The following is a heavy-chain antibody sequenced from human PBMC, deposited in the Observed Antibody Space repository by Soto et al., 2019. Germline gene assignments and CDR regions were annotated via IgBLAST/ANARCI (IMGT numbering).Heavy chain of an antibody. CDR2: IIPIFGTA. CDR3: ERAPLGQPLDPIYGMDV. D-gene: IGHD3-3*01. V-gene: IGHV1-69*01. J-gene: IGHJ6*02. Sequence: QVQLVQSGAEVKKPGSSVKVSCKASGGTFSSYAISWVRQAPGQGLAWMGGIIPIFGTANYAQKFQGRVTITADESTRTAYMELSSRRYEDTAVYYCERAPLGQPLDPIYGMDVWGQVTTVTVSS. CDR1: GGTFSSYA.